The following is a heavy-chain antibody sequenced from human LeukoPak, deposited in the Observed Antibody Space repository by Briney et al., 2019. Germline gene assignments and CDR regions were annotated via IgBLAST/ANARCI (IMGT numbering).Heavy chain of an antibody. CDR2: ISGGGEKA. D-gene: IGHD6-19*01. J-gene: IGHJ3*01. V-gene: IGHV3-23*01. CDR1: GFTFTTYA. CDR3: VKDLALAGTGGGFDV. Sequence: GGCLRLSCAASGFTFTTYAINWGRQGPGRGLEWGSGISGGGEKAFYADSVNGRFTTSRDNSKNSVSLQMSSLRPDDAALYYCVKDLALAGTGGGFDVWGQGTRVAVSS.